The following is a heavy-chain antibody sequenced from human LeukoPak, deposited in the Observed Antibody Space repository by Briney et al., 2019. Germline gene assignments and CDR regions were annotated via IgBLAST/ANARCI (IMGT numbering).Heavy chain of an antibody. V-gene: IGHV4-61*02. CDR3: ARVDTAMARNDY. J-gene: IGHJ4*02. CDR1: GGSISSGSYY. D-gene: IGHD5-18*01. CDR2: IYTSGST. Sequence: PSETLSLTCTVSGGSISSGSYYWSWIRQPAGKGLEWIGRIYTSGSTNYNPSLKSRVTISVDTSKNQFSLKLSSVTAADTAVYYCARVDTAMARNDYWGQGTLVTVSS.